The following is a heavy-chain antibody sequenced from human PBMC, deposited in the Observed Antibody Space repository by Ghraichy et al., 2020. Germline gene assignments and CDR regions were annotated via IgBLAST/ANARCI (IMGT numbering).Heavy chain of an antibody. D-gene: IGHD1-14*01. CDR2: IYSSGST. CDR1: GGSITNYY. Sequence: SETLSLTCTVSGGSITNYYWGWIRQPAGKGLEWVGRIYSSGSTNYNPSLKTRVTMSVDTSKNQFSLKLTSVTAAATAVYYCARFSFRPGSTTNFEYWGQGTLVTVSS. J-gene: IGHJ4*02. V-gene: IGHV4-4*07. CDR3: ARFSFRPGSTTNFEY.